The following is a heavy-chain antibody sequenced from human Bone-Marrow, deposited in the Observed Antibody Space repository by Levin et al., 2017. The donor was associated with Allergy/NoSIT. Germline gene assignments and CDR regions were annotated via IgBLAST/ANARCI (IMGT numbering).Heavy chain of an antibody. CDR3: TRGSGSYPWAVFDH. D-gene: IGHD1-26*01. CDR2: MSHDGNFK. CDR1: EFTFSRYP. V-gene: IGHV3-30-3*01. J-gene: IGHJ4*02. Sequence: GGSLRLSCAASEFTFSRYPMHWVRQAPGKGLEWVAVMSHDGNFKSYGDSVRGRFIISRDNAENTLYLQMNNLRREDTAVYFCTRGSGSYPWAVFDHWGQGTLVTVSS.